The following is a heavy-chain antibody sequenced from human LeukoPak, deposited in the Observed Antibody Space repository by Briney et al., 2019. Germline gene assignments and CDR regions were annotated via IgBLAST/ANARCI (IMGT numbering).Heavy chain of an antibody. Sequence: GGSLRLSCAASGFTFSDNYMSWIRQAAGKGLEWVAYISSSGSTIYYADSVKGRFTISRDSAKNSLYLQMNSLRAEDTAVYYCARDKIEGPTLFDYWGQGTLVTVSS. J-gene: IGHJ4*02. CDR3: ARDKIEGPTLFDY. CDR1: GFTFSDNY. V-gene: IGHV3-11*04. CDR2: ISSSGSTI.